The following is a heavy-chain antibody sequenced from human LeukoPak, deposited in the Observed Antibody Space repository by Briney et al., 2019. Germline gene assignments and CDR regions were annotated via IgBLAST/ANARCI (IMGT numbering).Heavy chain of an antibody. D-gene: IGHD3-10*01. Sequence: PSETLSLTCAVSGGSISSSNWWSWVRQPPGKELEWIGEIYHSGSTNYNPSLKSRVTISVDKSKNQFSLKLSSVTAADTAVYYCARDSRSDYYGSGSYNAFDIWGQGTMVTVSS. CDR3: ARDSRSDYYGSGSYNAFDI. CDR2: IYHSGST. CDR1: GGSISSSNW. J-gene: IGHJ3*02. V-gene: IGHV4-4*02.